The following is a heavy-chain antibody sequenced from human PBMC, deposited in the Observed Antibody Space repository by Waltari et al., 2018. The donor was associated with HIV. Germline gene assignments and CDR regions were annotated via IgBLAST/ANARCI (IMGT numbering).Heavy chain of an antibody. J-gene: IGHJ5*02. Sequence: EVLLAESGGRLIQPGGSLGLSCTASTYPISAKPVTWIRQAPGGSMEWVAVIYPDDTTHYADSVSGRFTISRAKSRTKVLLLMNSLFVDDTATYFCATGVRYYGPWGQGTRVTVSS. CDR3: ATGVRYYGP. CDR1: TYPISAKP. D-gene: IGHD3-10*01. CDR2: IYPDDTT. V-gene: IGHV3-53*01.